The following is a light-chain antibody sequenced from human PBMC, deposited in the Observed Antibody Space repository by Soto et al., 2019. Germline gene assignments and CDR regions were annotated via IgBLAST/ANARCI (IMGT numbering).Light chain of an antibody. CDR3: QQYGSSRT. Sequence: EIVLTQSPGTLSLSPGERATLSCRASQSVSSSYLAWYQQRPGQAPRLLIYGASSRATGIPDRFSGGGSGTDFTLTISRLEPEDFAVYYCQQYGSSRTFGQGTKVE. CDR1: QSVSSSY. CDR2: GAS. V-gene: IGKV3-20*01. J-gene: IGKJ1*01.